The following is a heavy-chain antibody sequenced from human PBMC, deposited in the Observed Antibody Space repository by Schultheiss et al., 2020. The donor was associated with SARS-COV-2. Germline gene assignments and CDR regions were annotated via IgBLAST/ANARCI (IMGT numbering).Heavy chain of an antibody. Sequence: SETLSLTCTVSGGSISRYYWSWIRQPAGKGLEWIGRIYTSGSTYYNPSLKSRVTISVDTSKNQFSLKLSSVTAADTAVYYCARLGGAGYSSSWYIDYYYYYGMDVCGQGTTVTVSS. D-gene: IGHD6-13*01. CDR3: ARLGGAGYSSSWYIDYYYYYGMDV. V-gene: IGHV4-4*07. CDR2: IYTSGST. J-gene: IGHJ6*02. CDR1: GGSISRYY.